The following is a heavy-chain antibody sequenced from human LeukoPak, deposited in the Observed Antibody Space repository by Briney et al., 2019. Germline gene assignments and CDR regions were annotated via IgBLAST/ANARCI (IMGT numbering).Heavy chain of an antibody. CDR2: IYYSGST. V-gene: IGHV4-59*01. Sequence: SETLSLTCTVSGGSISSYYWSWIRQPPGKGLEWIGYIYYSGSTNYNPSLKSRVTISVDTSKNQFSLKLSSVTAADTAVYYCAREGTQGSGWFDYWGQGTLVTVSS. CDR1: GGSISSYY. D-gene: IGHD6-19*01. J-gene: IGHJ4*02. CDR3: AREGTQGSGWFDY.